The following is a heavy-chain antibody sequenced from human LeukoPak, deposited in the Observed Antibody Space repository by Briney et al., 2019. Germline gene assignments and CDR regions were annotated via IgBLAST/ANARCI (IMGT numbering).Heavy chain of an antibody. CDR1: GGSFSGYY. CDR3: ATMVRGVIPSWFDP. CDR2: INHSGST. J-gene: IGHJ5*02. D-gene: IGHD3-10*01. V-gene: IGHV4-34*01. Sequence: SETLSLTCAVYGGSFSGYYWSWIRQPPGKGPEWIGEINHSGSTNYNPSLKSRVTISVDTSKNQFSLKLSSVTAADTAVYYCATMVRGVIPSWFDPWGQGTLVTVSS.